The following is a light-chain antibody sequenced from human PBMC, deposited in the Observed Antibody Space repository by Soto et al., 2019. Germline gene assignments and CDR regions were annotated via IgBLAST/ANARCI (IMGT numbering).Light chain of an antibody. CDR2: SDN. V-gene: IGLV1-44*01. CDR1: SSNIGGNA. Sequence: QSVLTQPPSASGTPGQRVTISCSGSSSNIGGNAVNWYQQLPGTAPKLLIYSDNQRPSGVPDRFSGSKSGTSASLAISRLQSEDEADYYCATWDDSLNGYVFATGTKVTVL. J-gene: IGLJ1*01. CDR3: ATWDDSLNGYV.